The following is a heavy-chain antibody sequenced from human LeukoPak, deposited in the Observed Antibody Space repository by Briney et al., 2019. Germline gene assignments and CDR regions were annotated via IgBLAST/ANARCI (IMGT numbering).Heavy chain of an antibody. Sequence: SETLSLTCTVSGGSISSYYWSWIRQPAGKGLEWIGRIYTSGSTNYSPSLKSRVTMSVDTSKNQFSLKLSSVTAADTAVYYCATSSVAGLYYYYYYGMDVWGQGTTVTVSS. CDR3: ATSSVAGLYYYYYYGMDV. V-gene: IGHV4-4*07. CDR1: GGSISSYY. D-gene: IGHD6-19*01. J-gene: IGHJ6*02. CDR2: IYTSGST.